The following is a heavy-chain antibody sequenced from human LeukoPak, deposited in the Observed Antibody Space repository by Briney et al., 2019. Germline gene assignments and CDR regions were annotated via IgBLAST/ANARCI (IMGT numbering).Heavy chain of an antibody. D-gene: IGHD6-13*01. CDR3: ARDSYKAAAGRGSFDY. CDR1: GFTFSSYA. CDR2: ISYDGSNK. V-gene: IGHV3-30*04. J-gene: IGHJ4*02. Sequence: GRSLRLSCAASGFTFSSYAMHWVRQAPGKGLEWVAVISYDGSNKYYADSVKGRFTISRDNSKNTPYLQMNSLRAEDTAVYYCARDSYKAAAGRGSFDYWGQGTLVTVSS.